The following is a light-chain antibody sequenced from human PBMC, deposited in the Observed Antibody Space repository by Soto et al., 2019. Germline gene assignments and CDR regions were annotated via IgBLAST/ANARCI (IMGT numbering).Light chain of an antibody. CDR2: DVT. V-gene: IGLV2-11*01. CDR3: CSYTGSYTVL. Sequence: QSALTQPRSVSGSPGQSVTMSCTGTSSDVGNYNYVSWYQQHPGKAPELIIYDVTERPSGVPDRFSGSKSGNTASLTISGLQAEDEADYWCCSYTGSYTVLFGGGTKVTVL. J-gene: IGLJ2*01. CDR1: SSDVGNYNY.